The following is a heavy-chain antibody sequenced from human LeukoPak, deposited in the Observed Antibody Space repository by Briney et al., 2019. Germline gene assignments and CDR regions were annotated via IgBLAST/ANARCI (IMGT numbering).Heavy chain of an antibody. CDR3: ARGRGDSKGTSFDF. D-gene: IGHD3-22*01. Sequence: SETLSLTCTVSGGSMNNYYWSWIRQSPGKGLEWIGYIYHTGSATYKPSLQSRVTLSLDTSKNQFSLKLSSVTAADTAVYYCARGRGDSKGTSFDFWGQGTLVTVSS. V-gene: IGHV4-59*01. J-gene: IGHJ4*02. CDR1: GGSMNNYY. CDR2: IYHTGSA.